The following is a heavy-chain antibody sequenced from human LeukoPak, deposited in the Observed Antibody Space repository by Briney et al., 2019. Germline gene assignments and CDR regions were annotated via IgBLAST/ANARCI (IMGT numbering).Heavy chain of an antibody. D-gene: IGHD3-10*01. CDR1: GYTFTSYD. V-gene: IGHV1-8*01. Sequence: ASVKVSCKASGYTFTSYDINWVRQANGQGLEWMGWMNTNSGNTGYAQKFQGRVTMTRNTSISTAYMELSSLRSEDTAVYYCARVNYGSGSYYIGYSYYYYYGMDVWGQGTVVAVSS. CDR2: MNTNSGNT. J-gene: IGHJ6*02. CDR3: ARVNYGSGSYYIGYSYYYYYGMDV.